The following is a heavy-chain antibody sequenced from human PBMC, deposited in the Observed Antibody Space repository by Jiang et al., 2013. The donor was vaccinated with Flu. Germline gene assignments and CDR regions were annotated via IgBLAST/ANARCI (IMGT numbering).Heavy chain of an antibody. Sequence: LGRTYYRSKWYNDYAVSVKSRITINPDTSKNQFSLQLNSVTPEDTAVYYCARGVATLGLFDYWGQGTLVTVSS. CDR3: ARGVATLGLFDY. J-gene: IGHJ4*02. V-gene: IGHV6-1*01. CDR2: TYYRSKWYN. D-gene: IGHD5-12*01.